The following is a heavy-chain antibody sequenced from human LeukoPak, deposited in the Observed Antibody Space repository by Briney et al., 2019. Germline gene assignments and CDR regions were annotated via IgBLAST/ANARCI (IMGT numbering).Heavy chain of an antibody. D-gene: IGHD2-15*01. V-gene: IGHV4-34*01. J-gene: IGHJ5*02. CDR3: ARVGHIVVVVAATRWNWFDP. Sequence: SETLSLTCAVYSGSFSGYYWSWIRQPPGKGLEWIGEINHSGSTNYNPSLKSRVTISVDTSKNQFSLKLSSVTAADTAVYYCARVGHIVVVVAATRWNWFDPWGQGTLVTVSS. CDR1: SGSFSGYY. CDR2: INHSGST.